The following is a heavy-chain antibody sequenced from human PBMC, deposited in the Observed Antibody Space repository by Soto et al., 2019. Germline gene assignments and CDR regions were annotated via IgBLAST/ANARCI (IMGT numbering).Heavy chain of an antibody. J-gene: IGHJ6*02. V-gene: IGHV3-30-3*01. CDR1: GFTFSSYA. CDR3: ERDRSEKPGYYYGMDV. Sequence: QVQLVESGGGVVQPGRSLRLSCAASGFTFSSYAMHWVRQAPGKGLEWVAVISYDGSNKYYADSVKGRFTISRDNSKHTLYLQMNSLRAEDTAVYYCERDRSEKPGYYYGMDVWGQGTTVTVSS. CDR2: ISYDGSNK.